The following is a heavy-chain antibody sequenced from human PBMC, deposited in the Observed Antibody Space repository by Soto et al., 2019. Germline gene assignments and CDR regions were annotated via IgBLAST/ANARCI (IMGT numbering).Heavy chain of an antibody. D-gene: IGHD1-26*01. V-gene: IGHV3-53*04. CDR1: GFTVSSSY. CDR2: IYSGGNT. J-gene: IGHJ4*02. CDR3: ARAGPTTSLFPTTFDY. Sequence: EVQLVESGGGLVQPGGSLRLSCAASGFTVSSSYMSWVRQAAGKGLEWVSVIYSGGNTYYADSVKGRFTISRHNSKNTLFLQMNSVIVEDTAVYYCARAGPTTSLFPTTFDYWGQGTLVTVSS.